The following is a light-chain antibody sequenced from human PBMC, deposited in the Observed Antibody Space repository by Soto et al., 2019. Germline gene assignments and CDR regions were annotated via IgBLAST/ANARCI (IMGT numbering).Light chain of an antibody. CDR1: QSMSSW. CDR2: KAS. Sequence: DIQMTQSPSTLSASVGDRVTITCRASQSMSSWLAWYQQKPGKAPKVLIYKASSLESGVPSRFSGTGSGTEFTLTISSLQPDDFATYYCQQYSNYSGTFGQGTKVEIK. J-gene: IGKJ1*01. V-gene: IGKV1-5*03. CDR3: QQYSNYSGT.